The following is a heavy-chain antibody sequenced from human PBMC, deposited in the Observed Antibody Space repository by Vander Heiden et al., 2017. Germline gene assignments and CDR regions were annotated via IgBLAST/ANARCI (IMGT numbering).Heavy chain of an antibody. CDR3: VRVGRKFSYQGAFDI. CDR1: GFTLRDHS. CDR2: ISRISTSI. V-gene: IGHV3-48*02. J-gene: IGHJ3*02. D-gene: IGHD2-2*01. Sequence: EVKLVASGGTLVQPGGSLRLSCAASGFTLRDHSMNWVRQAPGKGLEWVSYISRISTSIYYADSVKGRFTISRDNDNDSLYLEMSSLRDEDTAVYYCVRVGRKFSYQGAFDIWGQGTVVTVSS.